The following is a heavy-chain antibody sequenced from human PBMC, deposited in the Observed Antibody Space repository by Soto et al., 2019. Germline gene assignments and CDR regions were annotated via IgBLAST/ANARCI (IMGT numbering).Heavy chain of an antibody. CDR2: IGTAGDT. CDR1: GFTFSSYD. J-gene: IGHJ6*03. Sequence: GGSLRLSCAASGFTFSSYDMHWVRQATGKGLGWVSAIGTAGDTYYPGSVKGRFTISRENAKNSLYLQMNSLRAGDTAVYYCARGRDSGYDHRDYYYYYMDVWGKGTTVTVSS. CDR3: ARGRDSGYDHRDYYYYYMDV. V-gene: IGHV3-13*01. D-gene: IGHD5-12*01.